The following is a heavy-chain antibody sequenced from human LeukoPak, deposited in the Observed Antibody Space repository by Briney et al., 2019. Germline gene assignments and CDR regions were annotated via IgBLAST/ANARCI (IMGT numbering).Heavy chain of an antibody. CDR2: ISYDGSNK. CDR3: ARDVEAFDI. V-gene: IGHV3-30-3*01. Sequence: GGSLRLSCAASGFTFSSYAMSWVRQAPGKGLEWVAVISYDGSNKYYADSVKGRFTISRDNSKNTLYLQMNSLRAEDTAVYYCARDVEAFDIWGQGTMVTVSS. CDR1: GFTFSSYA. J-gene: IGHJ3*02.